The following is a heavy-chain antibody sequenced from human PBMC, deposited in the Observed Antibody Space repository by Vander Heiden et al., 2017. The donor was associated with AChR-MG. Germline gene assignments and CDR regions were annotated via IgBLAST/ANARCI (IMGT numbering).Heavy chain of an antibody. CDR3: ARGATISFDN. J-gene: IGHJ4*02. D-gene: IGHD5-12*01. Sequence: QVQLQESGPGLVKPSETLSLTCTVSGGSFSNYYWSWIRRPAGEGLEWIGRIFPTGSTNYNPSLKSRVTMSVDTSKNQFSLKLTSVTAADTAVYYCARGATISFDNWGQGTLVAVSP. V-gene: IGHV4-4*07. CDR2: IFPTGST. CDR1: GGSFSNYY.